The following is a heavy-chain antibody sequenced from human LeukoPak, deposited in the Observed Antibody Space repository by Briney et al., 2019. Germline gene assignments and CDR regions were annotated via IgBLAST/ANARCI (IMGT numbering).Heavy chain of an antibody. J-gene: IGHJ6*03. D-gene: IGHD3-22*01. CDR2: IKSNTDGVTA. V-gene: IGHV3-15*01. CDR3: TTRRTYYDSSGYSYPYYYYYYMDV. Sequence: GGSLRLSCAASGFTFSNAWMNWVRQAPGKGLEWVGHIKSNTDGVTADYASPVKGRFTISRDDSKKTLYLQMNSLKTEDTAVYYCTTRRTYYDSSGYSYPYYYYYYMDVWGKGTTVTVSS. CDR1: GFTFSNAW.